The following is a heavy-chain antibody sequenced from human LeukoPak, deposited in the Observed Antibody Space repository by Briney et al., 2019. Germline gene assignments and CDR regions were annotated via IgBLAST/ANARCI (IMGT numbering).Heavy chain of an antibody. CDR2: IKSKTDGGTT. Sequence: GGSLRLSCAASGFTFSNAWMSWVRQAPGKGLEWVCRIKSKTDGGTTDYAAPVKGRFTISRDDSKNTLYLQMNSLKTEDTAVYYCTTSLGGYDFWSGPWDYWGQGTLVTVSS. D-gene: IGHD3-3*01. V-gene: IGHV3-15*01. CDR3: TTSLGGYDFWSGPWDY. CDR1: GFTFSNAW. J-gene: IGHJ4*02.